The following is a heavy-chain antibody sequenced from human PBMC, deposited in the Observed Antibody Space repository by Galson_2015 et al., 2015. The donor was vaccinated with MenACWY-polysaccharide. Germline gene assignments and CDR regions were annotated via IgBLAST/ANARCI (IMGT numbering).Heavy chain of an antibody. V-gene: IGHV3-11*01. D-gene: IGHD3-16*01. Sequence: SLRLSCAASGFTFSDYYMNWIRQAPGKGLEWISYISSSTNTMYYIDSVKGRFTISRDNAKNSLYLQKNSLRAEDTAVYYCAAGGDHTYWGQGTLVTVSS. J-gene: IGHJ4*02. CDR2: ISSSTNTM. CDR3: AAGGDHTY. CDR1: GFTFSDYY.